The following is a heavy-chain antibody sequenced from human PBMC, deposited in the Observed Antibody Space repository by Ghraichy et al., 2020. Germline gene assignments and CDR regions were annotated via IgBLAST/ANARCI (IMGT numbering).Heavy chain of an antibody. V-gene: IGHV3-48*03. CDR1: GFTFSSYE. D-gene: IGHD3-22*01. Sequence: LSLTCAASGFTFSSYEMNWVRQAPGKGLEWVSYISSSGSTIYYADSVKGRFTISRDNAKNSLYLQMNSLRAEDTAVYYCARDRAPHYYYDSSGYGQVFYYYGMDVWGQGTTVTVSS. CDR2: ISSSGSTI. CDR3: ARDRAPHYYYDSSGYGQVFYYYGMDV. J-gene: IGHJ6*02.